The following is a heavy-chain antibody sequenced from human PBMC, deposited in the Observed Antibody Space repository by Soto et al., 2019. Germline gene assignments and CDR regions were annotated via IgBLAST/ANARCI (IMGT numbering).Heavy chain of an antibody. V-gene: IGHV1-69*13. D-gene: IGHD2-2*02. CDR3: ASGIVYCSSTSCYTGLFDY. CDR1: GGTFSSYA. J-gene: IGHJ4*02. CDR2: IIPIFGTA. Sequence: SVKVSCKASGGTFSSYAISWVRQAPGQGLEWMGGIIPIFGTANYAQKFQGRVTITADESTSTAYMELSSLRSEDTAVYYCASGIVYCSSTSCYTGLFDYWGQGTLVTVSS.